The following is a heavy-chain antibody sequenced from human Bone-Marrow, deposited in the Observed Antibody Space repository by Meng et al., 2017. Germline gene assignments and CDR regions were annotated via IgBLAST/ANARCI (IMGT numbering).Heavy chain of an antibody. Sequence: SVKVSCKASGDTFNSFTFNWVRQAPGQGLEWMGGIIPIFGTTEYAQKFQGRVTMTRDTSTSTVYMELSSLRSEDTAVYYCARMSSYYDSSGYYYAGEYFQHWGQGTLVTSPQ. V-gene: IGHV1-69*05. CDR1: GDTFNSFT. CDR2: IIPIFGTT. D-gene: IGHD3-22*01. J-gene: IGHJ1*01. CDR3: ARMSSYYDSSGYYYAGEYFQH.